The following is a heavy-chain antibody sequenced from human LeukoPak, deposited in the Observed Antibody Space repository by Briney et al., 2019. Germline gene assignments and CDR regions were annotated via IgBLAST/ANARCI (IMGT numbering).Heavy chain of an antibody. V-gene: IGHV1-8*01. J-gene: IGHJ4*02. CDR3: ARPDFWSGYYEAGGDY. Sequence: ASVKVSCKASGYTFTSYDINWVRQATGQGLEWMGWMNPNSGNTGYAQKSQGRVTMTRNTSISTAYMELSSLRSEDTAVYYCARPDFWSGYYEAGGDYWGQGTLVTVSS. CDR2: MNPNSGNT. CDR1: GYTFTSYD. D-gene: IGHD3-3*01.